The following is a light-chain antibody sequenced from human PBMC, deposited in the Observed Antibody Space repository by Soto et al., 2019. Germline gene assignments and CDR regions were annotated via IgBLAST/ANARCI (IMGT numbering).Light chain of an antibody. CDR2: EVT. V-gene: IGLV2-8*01. J-gene: IGLJ2*01. CDR1: SSDVGGHNY. Sequence: QSALTQPASMSGSPGQSITISCTGTSSDVGGHNYVSWYQQHPGKAPKLLISEVTKRPSGVPDRFSGSKSGNTASLTVSGLQADDEADYYCGSKAGSNKHVVFGGGTKLTVL. CDR3: GSKAGSNKHVV.